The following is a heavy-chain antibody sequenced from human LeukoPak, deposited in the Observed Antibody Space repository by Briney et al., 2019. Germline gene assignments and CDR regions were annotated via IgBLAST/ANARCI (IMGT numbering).Heavy chain of an antibody. V-gene: IGHV3-23*01. CDR1: GFTFSSYA. J-gene: IGHJ4*02. Sequence: PGGSLRLSCAASGFTFSSYAMSWVRQAPGKGLEWVSAISGIGGSTYYADSVKGRLTISRDNSKHTLYLQMNRLRAEDTAVYYCAKPYYDSSGKAYWGQGTLVTVSS. CDR2: ISGIGGST. D-gene: IGHD3-22*01. CDR3: AKPYYDSSGKAY.